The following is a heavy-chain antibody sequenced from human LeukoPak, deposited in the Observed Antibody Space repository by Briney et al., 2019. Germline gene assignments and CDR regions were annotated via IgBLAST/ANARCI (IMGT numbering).Heavy chain of an antibody. CDR2: ISPSGGIT. CDR3: ARGSDGEQWLLPEYFQD. J-gene: IGHJ1*01. V-gene: IGHV3-23*01. CDR1: GFTFSSHG. Sequence: PGGSLRLSCGASGFTFSSHGMNWVRQAPGKGLEWVSGISPSGGITYYTDSVKGRFTISRDNSKNTVSLQMNSLRGEDTAVYYCARGSDGEQWLLPEYFQDWGQGTLVTVSS. D-gene: IGHD6-19*01.